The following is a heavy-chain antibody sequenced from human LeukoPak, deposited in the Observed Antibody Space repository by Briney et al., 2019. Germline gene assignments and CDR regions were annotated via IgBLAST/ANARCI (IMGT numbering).Heavy chain of an antibody. D-gene: IGHD6-13*01. V-gene: IGHV4-4*02. CDR1: GGSISSSNW. CDR2: IYHSGST. J-gene: IGHJ4*02. CDR3: AAYSSWYNYSDY. Sequence: SETLSLTCAVSGGSISSSNWWSWVRQPPGKGLEWIGEIYHSGSTNYNPSLKSRVTISVDKSKNQFSLKLSSVTAADTAVYYCAAYSSWYNYSDYWGQGTLVTVSS.